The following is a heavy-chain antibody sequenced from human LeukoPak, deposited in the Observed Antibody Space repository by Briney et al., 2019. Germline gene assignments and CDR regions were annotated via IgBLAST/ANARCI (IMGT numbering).Heavy chain of an antibody. CDR2: INPNSGGT. CDR3: ARVYYDFWSGPLEYFQH. J-gene: IGHJ1*01. D-gene: IGHD3-3*01. CDR1: GFTFTSYY. Sequence: TTGGSLRLSCAASGFTFTSYYMHWVRQAPGQGLEWMGWINPNSGGTNYAQKFQGRVTMTRDTSIGTAYMELSRLRSDDTAVYYCARVYYDFWSGPLEYFQHWGQGTLVTVSS. V-gene: IGHV1-2*02.